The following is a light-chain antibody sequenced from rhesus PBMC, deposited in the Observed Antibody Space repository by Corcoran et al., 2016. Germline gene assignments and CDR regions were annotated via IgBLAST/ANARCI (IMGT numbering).Light chain of an antibody. CDR1: NIGSKY. Sequence: SYDLTQPPSVSVSPGQTARITCGGDNIGSKYVHWYQQKPPQAPALVINYDSGRPSGIPERFSGSKSGNTATLTISGVEAGDAADYYCQVWDSSSDHYIFGAGTRLTVL. J-gene: IGLJ1*01. CDR2: YDS. CDR3: QVWDSSSDHYI. V-gene: IGLV3-36*02.